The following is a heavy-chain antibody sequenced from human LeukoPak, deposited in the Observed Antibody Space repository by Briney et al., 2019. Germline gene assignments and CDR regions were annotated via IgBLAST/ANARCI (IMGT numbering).Heavy chain of an antibody. Sequence: GGSLRLSCAASGFTFSRYTMNWVRQAPGKGLEWVSSITSSSSYIYYADSVKGQFTISRDNAKNSLYLQMNSLRAGDTAVCYCAKFREFGELSTWGQGTLVTVSS. V-gene: IGHV3-21*01. CDR1: GFTFSRYT. CDR2: ITSSSSYI. D-gene: IGHD3-10*01. J-gene: IGHJ5*02. CDR3: AKFREFGELST.